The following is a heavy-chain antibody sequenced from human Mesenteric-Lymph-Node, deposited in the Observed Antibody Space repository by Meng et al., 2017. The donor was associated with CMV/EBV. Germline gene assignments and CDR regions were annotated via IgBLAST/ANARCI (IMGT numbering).Heavy chain of an antibody. CDR2: IYYSGST. Sequence: SETLSLTCTVSGGSISSSSYYWGWIRQPPGEGLEWIGSIYYSGSTYYNPSLRSRVTISVDTSKNQFSLKLNSVTAADTAVYYCARSQGYYDFGSGFSYGMDVWGQGTMVTVSS. CDR1: GGSISSSSYY. V-gene: IGHV4-39*01. J-gene: IGHJ6*02. CDR3: ARSQGYYDFGSGFSYGMDV. D-gene: IGHD3-3*01.